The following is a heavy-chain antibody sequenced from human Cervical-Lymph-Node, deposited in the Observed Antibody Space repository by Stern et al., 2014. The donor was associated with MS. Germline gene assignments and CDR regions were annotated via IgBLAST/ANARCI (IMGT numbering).Heavy chain of an antibody. J-gene: IGHJ4*02. CDR3: ARGTYNFAPGF. Sequence: QVTLRESGPALVKPTQTLTLTCAASGFSITTSGVYVSWIRQPPGKALEWLALIDWEDDTYYSTSLRTRLTVSKDTSKNQVVLSLTNMDVADTGTYFCARGTYNFAPGFWGQGTLVSVSS. CDR1: GFSITTSGVY. CDR2: IDWEDDT. V-gene: IGHV2-70*01. D-gene: IGHD1-1*01.